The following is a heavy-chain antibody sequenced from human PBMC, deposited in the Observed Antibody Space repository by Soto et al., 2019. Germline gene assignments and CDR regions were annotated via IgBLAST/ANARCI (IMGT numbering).Heavy chain of an antibody. CDR2: IIPIFGTA. J-gene: IGHJ4*02. CDR1: GGTFSSYA. Sequence: ASVKVSCKASGGTFSSYAISWVRQAPGQGFEWMGGIIPIFGTANYAQKFQGRVTITADESTSTAYMELSSLRSEDTAVYYCARTLREYYYDSSGSSDYWGQGTLVTVSS. CDR3: ARTLREYYYDSSGSSDY. V-gene: IGHV1-69*13. D-gene: IGHD3-22*01.